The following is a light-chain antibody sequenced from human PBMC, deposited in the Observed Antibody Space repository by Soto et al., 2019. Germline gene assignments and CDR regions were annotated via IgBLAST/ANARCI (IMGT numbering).Light chain of an antibody. CDR2: DSS. J-gene: IGKJ3*01. Sequence: EIVLTQSPATLSLSPGERAALSCRASQSVNSYLAWYQQKPGQAPRLLIYDSSNRATGIPARFSGSGSGTDFTLTISSLEPEDSAVYCCQQRNNWPLTFGPGTKVDIK. CDR3: QQRNNWPLT. CDR1: QSVNSY. V-gene: IGKV3-11*01.